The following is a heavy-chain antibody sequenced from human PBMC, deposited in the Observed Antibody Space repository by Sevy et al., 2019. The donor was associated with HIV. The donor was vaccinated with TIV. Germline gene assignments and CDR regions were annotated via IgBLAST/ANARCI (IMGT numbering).Heavy chain of an antibody. CDR3: AKELAYCGGDCYSGWFDP. Sequence: GGSLRLSCAASGFTFSSYAMSWVRQAPGKGLEWVSAISGSGGSTYYADSVKGRFTISRDNSKNTLYLQMNSLRAEDTAVYYSAKELAYCGGDCYSGWFDPWGQGTLVTVSS. CDR1: GFTFSSYA. D-gene: IGHD2-21*02. V-gene: IGHV3-23*01. CDR2: ISGSGGST. J-gene: IGHJ5*02.